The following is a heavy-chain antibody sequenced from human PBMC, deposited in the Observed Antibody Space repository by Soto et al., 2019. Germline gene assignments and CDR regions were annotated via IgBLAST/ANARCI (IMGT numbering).Heavy chain of an antibody. CDR1: GGSISSYY. D-gene: IGHD2-2*01. J-gene: IGHJ5*02. Sequence: PSETLSLTCTVSGGSISSYYWSWIRQPPGKGLEWIGYIYYSGSTNYNPSLKSRVTISVDTSKNQFSLKLSSVTAADTAVYYCARSSHRFDNWFDPWCQGTLVTVSS. CDR3: ARSSHRFDNWFDP. CDR2: IYYSGST. V-gene: IGHV4-59*01.